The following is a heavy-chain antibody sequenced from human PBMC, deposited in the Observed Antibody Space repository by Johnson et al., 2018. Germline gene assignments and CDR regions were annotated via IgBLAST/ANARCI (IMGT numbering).Heavy chain of an antibody. D-gene: IGHD3-9*01. CDR1: GFTFSNFA. J-gene: IGHJ6*02. V-gene: IGHV3-23*04. CDR3: SKLSGPPYYYVMGV. CDR2: ISPSSSST. Sequence: VQLVESGGGLVQPGGSLRLSCTASGFTFSNFAMNWVRQAPGKGLEWVSGISPSSSSTYYADSVRGRFTISRDNSKNTLYLQMNSLRPGDTALYYCSKLSGPPYYYVMGVWGQGTTV.